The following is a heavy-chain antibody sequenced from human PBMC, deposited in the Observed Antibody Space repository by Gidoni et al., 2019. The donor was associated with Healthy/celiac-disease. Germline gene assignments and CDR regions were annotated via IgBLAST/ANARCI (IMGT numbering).Heavy chain of an antibody. CDR2: SYYSGST. V-gene: IGHV4-39*01. D-gene: IGHD1-1*01. CDR3: APQGYNWNDYYFDY. Sequence: LQLQEPALGLVKPSDPLSLTCTVSGVSISSSTYDWGWIRQPPGKGLEWIGSSYYSGSTYYSPTLKSQGTISVDTSKNQFSLKLSSVTAADTAVYYCAPQGYNWNDYYFDYWGQGTLVTVSS. CDR1: GVSISSSTYD. J-gene: IGHJ4*02.